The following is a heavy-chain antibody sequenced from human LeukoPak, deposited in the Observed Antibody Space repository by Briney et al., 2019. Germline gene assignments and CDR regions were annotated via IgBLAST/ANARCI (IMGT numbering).Heavy chain of an antibody. V-gene: IGHV4-34*01. D-gene: IGHD2-2*01. J-gene: IGHJ6*02. CDR3: AGTYIVVVPAAQYYYGMDV. CDR1: GGSFSGYY. CDR2: INHSGST. Sequence: SETLSLTCAVYGGSFSGYYWSWIRQPPGKGLEWIGEINHSGSTNYNPSLKSRATISVDTSKNQFSLKLSSVTAADTAVYYCAGTYIVVVPAAQYYYGMDVWGQGTTVTVSS.